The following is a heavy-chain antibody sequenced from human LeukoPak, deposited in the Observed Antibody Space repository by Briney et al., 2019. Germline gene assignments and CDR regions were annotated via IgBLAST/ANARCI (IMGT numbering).Heavy chain of an antibody. CDR3: SSHYDSSGYYIRDY. CDR1: GFTFSNAW. V-gene: IGHV3-15*01. Sequence: KPGGSLRLSCAASGFTFSNAWMSWVRQAPGKGLEWVGRIKSKTDGGTTDYAAPVKGRFTISRDDSKNTLYLQMNSLKTEDTAVYYCSSHYDSSGYYIRDYWGQGTLVTVSS. D-gene: IGHD3-22*01. J-gene: IGHJ4*02. CDR2: IKSKTDGGTT.